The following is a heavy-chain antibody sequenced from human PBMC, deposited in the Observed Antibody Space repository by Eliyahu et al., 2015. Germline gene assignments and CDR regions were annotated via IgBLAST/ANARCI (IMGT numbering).Heavy chain of an antibody. V-gene: IGHV6-1*01. Sequence: QVQLQQSGPGLVKPSQTLXLTCAIXGDSVSSNTAXXXWFXXSPPRGPEWLGRTYYRSKWDNDYARSLRSRITINPDTSKNQFSLQLSSVTPEDMAVYYCAREAPRRLGDYTLYGGPFDSWGQGALVTVSS. CDR1: GDSVSSNTAX. CDR2: TYYRSKWDN. J-gene: IGHJ4*02. CDR3: AREAPRRLGDYTLYGGPFDS. D-gene: IGHD4-17*01.